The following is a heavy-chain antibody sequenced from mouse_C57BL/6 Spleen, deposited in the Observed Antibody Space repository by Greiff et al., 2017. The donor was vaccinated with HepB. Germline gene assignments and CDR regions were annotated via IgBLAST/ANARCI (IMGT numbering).Heavy chain of an antibody. CDR1: GFTFSSYA. J-gene: IGHJ4*01. V-gene: IGHV5-4*01. Sequence: EVQVVESGGGLVKPGGSLKLSCAASGFTFSSYAMSWVRQTPEKRLEWVATISDGGSYTYYPDNVKGRFTISRDNAKNNLYLQMSHLKSEDTAMYYCARGGGYYGYAMDYWGQGTSVTVSS. CDR3: ARGGGYYGYAMDY. CDR2: ISDGGSYT. D-gene: IGHD1-1*01.